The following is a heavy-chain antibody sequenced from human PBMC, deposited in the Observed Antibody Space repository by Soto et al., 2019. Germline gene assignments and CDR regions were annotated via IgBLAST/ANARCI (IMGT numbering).Heavy chain of an antibody. D-gene: IGHD2-15*01. CDR1: GFTFSDYY. Sequence: QVQLVESGGGLVKPGGSLRLSCAASGFTFSDYYMSWIRQAPGKGLEWVSYISSSGSTIYYADSVKGRFTIPRDNAKNSRYLQMNSLRAEDTAVYYCASDNWGYCSGGSCSPGDYWGQGTLVTVSS. CDR2: ISSSGSTI. V-gene: IGHV3-11*01. J-gene: IGHJ4*02. CDR3: ASDNWGYCSGGSCSPGDY.